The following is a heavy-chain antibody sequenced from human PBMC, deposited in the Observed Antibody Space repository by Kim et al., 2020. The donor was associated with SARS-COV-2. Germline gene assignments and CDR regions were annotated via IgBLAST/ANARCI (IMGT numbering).Heavy chain of an antibody. Sequence: SETLSLTCTVSGGSISSYYWSWIRQPPGKGLEWIGYIYYSGSTNYNPSLKSRVTISVDTSKNQFSLKLSSVTAADTAVYYCARDSRGANDYWGQGTLVT. V-gene: IGHV4-59*01. CDR3: ARDSRGANDY. D-gene: IGHD3-10*01. CDR2: IYYSGST. CDR1: GGSISSYY. J-gene: IGHJ4*02.